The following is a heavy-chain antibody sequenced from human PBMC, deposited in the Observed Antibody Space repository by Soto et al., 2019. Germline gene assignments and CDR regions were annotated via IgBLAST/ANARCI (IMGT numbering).Heavy chain of an antibody. CDR1: GGSISSGGYY. CDR2: IYYSGST. J-gene: IGHJ5*02. D-gene: IGHD6-19*01. Sequence: SETLSLTCTVSGGSISSGGYYWSWIRQHPGKGLEWIGYIYYSGSTYYNPSLKSRVTISVDTSKNQFSLKLSSVTAADTAVYYCASAGGKAVAQLNNWFDPWGQGTLVTVSS. CDR3: ASAGGKAVAQLNNWFDP. V-gene: IGHV4-31*03.